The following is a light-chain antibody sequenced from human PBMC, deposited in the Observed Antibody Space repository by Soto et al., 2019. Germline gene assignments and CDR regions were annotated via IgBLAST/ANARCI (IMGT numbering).Light chain of an antibody. CDR3: HSYDVSLRGPA. Sequence: QSVLTQPPSLSGAPGQRVTISCTGSRSNIGAGYDVHWYQHLPGTAPKSPIFDNSNRPSGVPDRFSGSKSGTSASLAITGLQAEDEAVYYCHSYDVSLRGPAFGGGTKLTVL. CDR2: DNS. J-gene: IGLJ2*01. CDR1: RSNIGAGYD. V-gene: IGLV1-40*01.